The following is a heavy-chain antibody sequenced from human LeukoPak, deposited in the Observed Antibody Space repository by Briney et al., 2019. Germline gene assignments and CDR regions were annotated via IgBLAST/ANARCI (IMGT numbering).Heavy chain of an antibody. V-gene: IGHV4-34*01. CDR1: GGSFSGYY. CDR2: INHSGST. CDR3: ARRRYYDILTGDLRPGGNWFDP. D-gene: IGHD3-9*01. J-gene: IGHJ5*02. Sequence: SETLSLTCAVYGGSFSGYYWSWIRQPPGKGLEWIGEINHSGSTKYNPSLKSRVTRSVGTSKNQFSLKLSSVTAADTAVYYCARRRYYDILTGDLRPGGNWFDPWGQGTLVTVSS.